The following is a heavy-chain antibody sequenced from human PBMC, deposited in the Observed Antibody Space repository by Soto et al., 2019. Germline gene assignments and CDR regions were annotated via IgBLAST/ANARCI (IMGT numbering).Heavy chain of an antibody. D-gene: IGHD2-2*01. CDR3: TRLEVVPAAINHNGMDV. CDR1: GFTFSGSA. CDR2: IRSKANSYAT. V-gene: IGHV3-73*01. J-gene: IGHJ6*02. Sequence: PGGSLRLSCAASGFTFSGSAMHWVRQASGKGLEWVGRIRSKANSYATAYAASVKGRFTISRDDSKNTAYLQMNSLKTEDTAVYYCTRLEVVPAAINHNGMDVWGQGTTVTVSS.